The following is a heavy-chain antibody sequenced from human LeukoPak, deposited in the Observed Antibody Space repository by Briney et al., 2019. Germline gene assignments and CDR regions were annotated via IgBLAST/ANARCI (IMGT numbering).Heavy chain of an antibody. V-gene: IGHV3-48*04. CDR3: ARDLGRRIAADVDI. D-gene: IGHD6-13*01. CDR1: GFTFSSYS. J-gene: IGHJ3*02. Sequence: GGSLRLSCAASGFTFSSYSMNWVRQAPGKGLEWVSYISSSSSTIYYADSVKGRFTISRDNAKNSLYLQMNSLRAEDTAVYYCARDLGRRIAADVDIWGQGTMVTVSS. CDR2: ISSSSSTI.